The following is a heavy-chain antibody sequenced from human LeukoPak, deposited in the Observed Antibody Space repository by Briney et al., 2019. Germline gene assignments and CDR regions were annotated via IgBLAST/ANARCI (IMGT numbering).Heavy chain of an antibody. CDR1: GFTFSSYA. Sequence: PGGSLRLSCAASGFTFSSYAMSWVRQAPGKGLEWVSIISGSGGSTYYADSVKGRFTISRDNSKNTLYLQMNSLRAEDTAVYYCAKEGSTLWDYDSSGAYWGQGTLVTVSS. J-gene: IGHJ4*02. V-gene: IGHV3-23*01. D-gene: IGHD3-22*01. CDR2: ISGSGGST. CDR3: AKEGSTLWDYDSSGAY.